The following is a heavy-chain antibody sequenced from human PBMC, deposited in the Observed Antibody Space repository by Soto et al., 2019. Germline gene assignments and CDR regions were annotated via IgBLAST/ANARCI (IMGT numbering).Heavy chain of an antibody. V-gene: IGHV3-7*01. CDR1: GFTFSSYW. CDR2: IKQDGSEK. Sequence: GESLKISCAASGFTFSSYWMSWVRQAPGKGLEWVANIKQDGSEKYYVDSVKGRFTISRDNAKNSLYLQMNSLRAEDTAVYYCARDSIAAAPPNWFDPWGQGTLVTVS. J-gene: IGHJ5*02. D-gene: IGHD6-13*01. CDR3: ARDSIAAAPPNWFDP.